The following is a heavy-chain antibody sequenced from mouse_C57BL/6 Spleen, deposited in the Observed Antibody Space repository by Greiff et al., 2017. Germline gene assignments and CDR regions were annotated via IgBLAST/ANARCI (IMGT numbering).Heavy chain of an antibody. CDR1: GYTFTSYW. CDR2: IDPSDSYT. J-gene: IGHJ4*01. CDR3: ARRYYYGNSFYAMDY. Sequence: QVQLQQPGAELVKPGASVKLSCKASGYTFTSYWMQWVNQRPGQGLEWIGEIDPSDSYTNYNQKFKGKATLTVDTSSSTAYMQLSSLTSEDSAVYYCARRYYYGNSFYAMDYWGQGTSVTVSS. V-gene: IGHV1-50*01. D-gene: IGHD1-1*01.